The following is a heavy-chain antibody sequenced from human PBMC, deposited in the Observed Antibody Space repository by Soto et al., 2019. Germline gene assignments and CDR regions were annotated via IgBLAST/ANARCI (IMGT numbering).Heavy chain of an antibody. V-gene: IGHV1-8*01. Sequence: ASVKVSCKASGYTFTSYDINWVRQATGQGLEWMGWMNPNSGNTGYAQKFQGRVTMTRNTSISTAYMELSSLRSEDTAVYYCARATWYYDSSGYYEDAFDIWGQGTMVTVSS. D-gene: IGHD3-22*01. J-gene: IGHJ3*02. CDR1: GYTFTSYD. CDR3: ARATWYYDSSGYYEDAFDI. CDR2: MNPNSGNT.